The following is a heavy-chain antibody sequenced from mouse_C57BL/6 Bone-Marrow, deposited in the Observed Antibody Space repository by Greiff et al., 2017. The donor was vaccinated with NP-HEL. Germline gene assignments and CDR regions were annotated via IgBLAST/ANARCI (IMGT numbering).Heavy chain of an antibody. V-gene: IGHV1-55*01. CDR3: AREGLYDYDGAWFAY. J-gene: IGHJ3*01. CDR1: GYTFTSYW. D-gene: IGHD2-4*01. CDR2: IYPGSGST. Sequence: QVQLQQPGAELVKPGASVKMSCKASGYTFTSYWITWVKQRPGQGLEWIGDIYPGSGSTNYNEKFKSKATLTVDTSSSTAYMQLSSLTSEYSAVYYGAREGLYDYDGAWFAYWGQGTLVTVSA.